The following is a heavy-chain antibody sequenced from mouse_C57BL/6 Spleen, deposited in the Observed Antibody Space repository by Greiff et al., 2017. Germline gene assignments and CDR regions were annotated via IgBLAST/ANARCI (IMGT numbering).Heavy chain of an antibody. CDR1: GYTFTDYN. CDR2: INPNNGGT. D-gene: IGHD1-1*01. V-gene: IGHV1-18*01. Sequence: VQLQQSGPELVKPGASVKIPCKASGYTFTDYNMDWVKQSHGKSLEWIGDINPNNGGTIYNQKFKGKATLTVDKSSSTAYMELRSLTSEDTAVYYCARGDYYGSSPYACWGQGTLVTVSA. J-gene: IGHJ3*01. CDR3: ARGDYYGSSPYAC.